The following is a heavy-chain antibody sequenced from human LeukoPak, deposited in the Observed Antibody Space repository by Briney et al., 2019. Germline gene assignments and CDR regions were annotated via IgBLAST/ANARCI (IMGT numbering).Heavy chain of an antibody. J-gene: IGHJ4*02. CDR3: ARTLHSGSYYEYFDY. CDR2: ISSSSSYI. V-gene: IGHV3-21*01. CDR1: GFTFGDYA. Sequence: GRSLRLSCTASGFTFGDYAMSWVRQAPGKGLEWVSSISSSSSYIYYADSVKGRFTISRDNAKNSLYLQMNSLRAEDTAVYYCARTLHSGSYYEYFDYWGQGTLVTVSS. D-gene: IGHD1-26*01.